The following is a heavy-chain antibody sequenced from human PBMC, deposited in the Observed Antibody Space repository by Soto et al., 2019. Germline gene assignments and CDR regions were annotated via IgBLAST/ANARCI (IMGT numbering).Heavy chain of an antibody. CDR2: ISYDGSNK. V-gene: IGHV3-30-3*01. CDR1: GFTFSSYA. D-gene: IGHD3-22*01. CDR3: ASTPPYDSSGYYDYMIDY. Sequence: QVQLVESGGGVVQPGRSLRLSCAASGFTFSSYAMHWVRQAPGKGLEWVAVISYDGSNKYYADSVKGRFTISRDNSKNTLYLQMNSMRAEDTAVYYCASTPPYDSSGYYDYMIDYWGQGTLVTVSS. J-gene: IGHJ4*02.